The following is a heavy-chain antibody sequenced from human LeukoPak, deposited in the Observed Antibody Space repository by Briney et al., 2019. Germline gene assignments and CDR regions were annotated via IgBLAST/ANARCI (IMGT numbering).Heavy chain of an antibody. Sequence: GASEKVSCKASGYTFTSYDINWVRQATGQGLEWMGWMNPNSGNAGYAQKFQGRLTMTMKTSISTAYMELSSLRSEDTAVYYCARGQHHYDGSGSSYSFDDWGQGTLVTVSS. J-gene: IGHJ4*02. CDR1: GYTFTSYD. CDR2: MNPNSGNA. V-gene: IGHV1-8*01. D-gene: IGHD3-22*01. CDR3: ARGQHHYDGSGSSYSFDD.